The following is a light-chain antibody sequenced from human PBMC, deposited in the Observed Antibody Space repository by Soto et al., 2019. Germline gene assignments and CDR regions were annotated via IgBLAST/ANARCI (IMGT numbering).Light chain of an antibody. CDR1: SSDVGGYKY. V-gene: IGLV2-14*01. CDR2: EVS. J-gene: IGLJ1*01. CDR3: HLYTISGTSYV. Sequence: QSALTQPASVSGSPGQSITISCTGTSSDVGGYKYVSWYQHHPGKAPKLMIYEVSNRPSGVSNRFSGSKSGNTASLTISGLQAEDEADYYCHLYTISGTSYVFGTGTKVTVL.